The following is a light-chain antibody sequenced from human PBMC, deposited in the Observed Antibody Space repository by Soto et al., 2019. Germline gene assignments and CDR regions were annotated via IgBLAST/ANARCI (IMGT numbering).Light chain of an antibody. Sequence: EIGLTQSPATLSLSPGERATLSCRASQGVSSYLAWYQQKPGQAPRLLIYDASNRATGIPARFSGSGPGTDFTLTFSCLEPEDFAVYYCQQRSNWHPSTFGQGTRLEIK. CDR1: QGVSSY. CDR3: QQRSNWHPST. J-gene: IGKJ5*01. V-gene: IGKV3D-11*01. CDR2: DAS.